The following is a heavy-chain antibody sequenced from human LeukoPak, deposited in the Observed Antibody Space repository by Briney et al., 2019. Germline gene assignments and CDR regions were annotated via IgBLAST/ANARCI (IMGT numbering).Heavy chain of an antibody. V-gene: IGHV4-59*01. J-gene: IGHJ6*03. Sequence: PSETLSLTCTVSGGSISSYYWSWIRQPPGKGLEWIGYIYYSGSTNYNPSLKSRVTISVDTSKNQFSLKLSSVTAEDTAVYYCARGYYYYYMDVWGKGTTVTVSS. CDR3: ARGYYYYYMDV. CDR2: IYYSGST. CDR1: GGSISSYY.